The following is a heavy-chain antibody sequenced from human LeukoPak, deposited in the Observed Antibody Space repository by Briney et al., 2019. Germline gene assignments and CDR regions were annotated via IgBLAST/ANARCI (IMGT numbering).Heavy chain of an antibody. D-gene: IGHD2-2*01. CDR3: ARANVLYCSSSSCLFDY. V-gene: IGHV1-2*02. CDR2: SNPNDGET. Sequence: ASVKVSCKASGYTFTHYYMHWVRQAPGQGVEWRGWSNPNDGETNYAQKFQGRVTITSDTYICTAHMELSRLRSDAADVYYCARANVLYCSSSSCLFDYWGRGTLVTVSS. CDR1: GYTFTHYY. J-gene: IGHJ4*02.